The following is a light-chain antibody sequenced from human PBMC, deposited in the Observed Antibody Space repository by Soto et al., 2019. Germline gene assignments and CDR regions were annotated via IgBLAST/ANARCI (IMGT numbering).Light chain of an antibody. CDR1: QSISSY. CDR2: AAS. J-gene: IGKJ2*01. CDR3: QQSYSTPYT. V-gene: IGKV1-39*01. Sequence: DIQMTQSPSSLSASVGDRVTITCRASQSISSYLNWYQQKPGKAPKLLIYAASSLQSGVPPRFSGSGSGTDFTLTISRLQTEDFATYSCQQSYSTPYTFGQGTKLEIK.